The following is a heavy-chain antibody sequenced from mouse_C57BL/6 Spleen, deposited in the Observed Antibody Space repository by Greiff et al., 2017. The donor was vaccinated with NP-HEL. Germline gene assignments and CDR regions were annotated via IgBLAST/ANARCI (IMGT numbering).Heavy chain of an antibody. CDR1: GYAFSSSW. D-gene: IGHD2-4*01. CDR2: IYPGDGDT. Sequence: VQLQQSGPELVKPGASVKISCKASGYAFSSSWMNWVKQRPGKGLEWIGRIYPGDGDTNYNGKFKGKATLTADKSSSTAYMQLSSLTSEDSAVYFCAKEAFGYDYDEAWFAYWGQGTLVTVSA. V-gene: IGHV1-82*01. J-gene: IGHJ3*01. CDR3: AKEAFGYDYDEAWFAY.